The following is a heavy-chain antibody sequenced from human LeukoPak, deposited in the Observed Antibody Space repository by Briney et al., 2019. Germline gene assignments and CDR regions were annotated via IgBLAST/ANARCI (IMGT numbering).Heavy chain of an antibody. CDR3: ARDGGRDLTGSVY. CDR1: GFTFSSYS. J-gene: IGHJ4*02. CDR2: IYSGGST. V-gene: IGHV3-53*01. Sequence: PGGSLRLSCAASGFTFSSYSMNWVRQAPGKGLEWVSVIYSGGSTYYADSVKGRFTISRDNSKNTLYLQMNSLRAEDTAVYYCARDGGRDLTGSVYWGQGTLVTVSS. D-gene: IGHD3-9*01.